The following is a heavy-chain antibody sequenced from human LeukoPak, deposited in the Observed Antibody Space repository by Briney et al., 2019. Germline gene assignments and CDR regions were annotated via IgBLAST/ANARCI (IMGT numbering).Heavy chain of an antibody. CDR1: GFTFSSYS. Sequence: GGSLRLSCAASGFTFSSYSMNWVRQAPGKGLEWVSSISSSSSYIYYADSVKGRFTISRDNAKNSLYLQMNSLRAEDTAVYYCARDMADYGDYPYYYYGMDVWGQGTTVTVSS. D-gene: IGHD4-17*01. CDR3: ARDMADYGDYPYYYYGMDV. CDR2: ISSSSSYI. V-gene: IGHV3-21*01. J-gene: IGHJ6*02.